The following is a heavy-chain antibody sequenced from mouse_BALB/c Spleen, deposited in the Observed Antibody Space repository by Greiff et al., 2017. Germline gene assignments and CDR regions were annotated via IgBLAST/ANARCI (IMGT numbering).Heavy chain of an antibody. CDR2: IWGDGST. Sequence: VKLMESGPGLVAPSQSLSITCTVSGFSLTGYGVNWVRQPPGKGLEWLGMIWGDGSTDYNSALKSRLSISKDNSKSQVFLKMNSLQTDDTARYYCAREGGYESYAMDYWGQGTSVTVSS. D-gene: IGHD2-2*01. CDR3: AREGGYESYAMDY. V-gene: IGHV2-6-7*01. J-gene: IGHJ4*01. CDR1: GFSLTGYG.